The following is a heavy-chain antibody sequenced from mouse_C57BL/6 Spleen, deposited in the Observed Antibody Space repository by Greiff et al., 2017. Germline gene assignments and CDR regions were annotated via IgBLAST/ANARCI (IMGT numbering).Heavy chain of an antibody. D-gene: IGHD4-1*01. CDR3: ARGTGKFAY. J-gene: IGHJ3*01. CDR1: GYTFTDYY. V-gene: IGHV1-26*01. Sequence: VQLQQSGPELVKPGASVKISCKASGYTFTDYYMNWVKQSHGKSLEWIGDINPNNGGTSYNQKFKGKATLTVDKSSSTAYMELRSLTSEDSAVYYCARGTGKFAYWGQGTLVTVSA. CDR2: INPNNGGT.